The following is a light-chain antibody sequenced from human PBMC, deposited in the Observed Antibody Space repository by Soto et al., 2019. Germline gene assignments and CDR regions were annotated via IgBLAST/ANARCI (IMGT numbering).Light chain of an antibody. CDR3: PQYTPDSHT. V-gene: IGKV1-5*03. Sequence: DIQMTQSPSTLSASVGDRVTITCRASQSISNWLAWYQQKPGKAPKLLIYRASALERGVPSRFTGSGSGTEFTLTISSLQPDDFAIYFCPQYTPDSHTFGHRTK. J-gene: IGKJ2*01. CDR1: QSISNW. CDR2: RAS.